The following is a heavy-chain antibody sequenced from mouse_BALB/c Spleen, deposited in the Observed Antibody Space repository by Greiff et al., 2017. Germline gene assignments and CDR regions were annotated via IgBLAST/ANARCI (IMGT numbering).Heavy chain of an antibody. J-gene: IGHJ2*01. CDR2: ISYSGST. CDR3: ANDGYYVGY. CDR1: GYSITSDYA. Sequence: EVQLQESGPGLVKPSQSLSLTCTVTGYSITSDYAWNWIRQFPGNKLEWMGYISYSGSTSYNPSLKSRISITRDTSKNQFFLQLNSVTTEDTATYYCANDGYYVGYWGQGTTLTVSS. V-gene: IGHV3-2*02. D-gene: IGHD2-3*01.